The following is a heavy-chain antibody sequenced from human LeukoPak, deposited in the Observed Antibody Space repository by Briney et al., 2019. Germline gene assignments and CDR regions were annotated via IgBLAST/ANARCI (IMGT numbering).Heavy chain of an antibody. V-gene: IGHV4-34*01. Sequence: TSETLSLTCAVYGGSFSGCYWSWIRQPPGKGLEWIGENNHSGSTNYNPSLKSRVIISIDTSKSQFSLKLSSVTAADTAVYYCARRKVGWELPQLRNRKEIYYFDYWGQGTLVTVSS. CDR2: NNHSGST. CDR3: ARRKVGWELPQLRNRKEIYYFDY. D-gene: IGHD1-26*01. J-gene: IGHJ4*02. CDR1: GGSFSGCY.